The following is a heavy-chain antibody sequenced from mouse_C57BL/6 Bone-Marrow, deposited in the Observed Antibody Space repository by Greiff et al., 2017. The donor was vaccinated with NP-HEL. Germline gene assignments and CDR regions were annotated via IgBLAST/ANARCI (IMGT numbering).Heavy chain of an antibody. CDR2: IYPRSGNT. J-gene: IGHJ1*03. CDR1: GYTFTSYG. Sequence: VQLQQSGAELARPGASVKLSCKASGYTFTSYGISWVKQRTGQGLEWIGEIYPRSGNTYYNEKFKGKATLTADKSSSTAYMELRSLTSEDSAVYFCALSTMVTTGYWYFDVWGTGTTVTVSS. V-gene: IGHV1-81*01. D-gene: IGHD2-2*01. CDR3: ALSTMVTTGYWYFDV.